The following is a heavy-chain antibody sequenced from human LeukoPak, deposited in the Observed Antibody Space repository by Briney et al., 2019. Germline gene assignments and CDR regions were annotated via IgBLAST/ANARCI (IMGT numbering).Heavy chain of an antibody. CDR1: GGSFSGYY. Sequence: SETLSLTCAVYGGSFSGYYWSWIRQPPGKGLEWSGEINHSGSTNYNPSLKSRVTISVDTSKNQFSLKLSSVTAADTAVYYCAGASIYGDYVYWFDHWGQGTLVTVSS. V-gene: IGHV4-34*01. D-gene: IGHD4-17*01. J-gene: IGHJ5*02. CDR3: AGASIYGDYVYWFDH. CDR2: INHSGST.